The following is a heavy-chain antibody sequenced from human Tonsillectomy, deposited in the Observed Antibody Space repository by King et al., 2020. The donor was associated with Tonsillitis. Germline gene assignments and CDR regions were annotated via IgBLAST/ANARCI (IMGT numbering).Heavy chain of an antibody. CDR2: TRNKANSYTT. V-gene: IGHV3-72*01. J-gene: IGHJ6*03. Sequence: VQLVESGGGLVQPGGSLRLSCAASGFTLSDHYMDWVRQAPGKGLEGVGRTRNKANSYTTEYAASVKGRFIISRNDSKNSRHRQMNNLKTEGTAVYYCAGGGGFCSGGSCFTYSYYDYMDVWGKGTAVTGSS. CDR1: GFTLSDHY. CDR3: AGGGGFCSGGSCFTYSYYDYMDV. D-gene: IGHD2-15*01.